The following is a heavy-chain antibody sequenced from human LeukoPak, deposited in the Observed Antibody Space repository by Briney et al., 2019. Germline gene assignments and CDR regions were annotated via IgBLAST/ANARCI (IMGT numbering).Heavy chain of an antibody. CDR1: GFTFSSYS. D-gene: IGHD5-12*01. CDR2: INSDGSTT. CDR3: AKIPSATENFDY. J-gene: IGHJ4*02. Sequence: GGSLRLSCAASGFTFSSYSMNWVRQAPGKGLIWVSRINSDGSTTTYADSVKGRFTISRDNAKNTLYLQMDSLGAEDTAIYYCAKIPSATENFDYWGQGTLVMVSS. V-gene: IGHV3-74*01.